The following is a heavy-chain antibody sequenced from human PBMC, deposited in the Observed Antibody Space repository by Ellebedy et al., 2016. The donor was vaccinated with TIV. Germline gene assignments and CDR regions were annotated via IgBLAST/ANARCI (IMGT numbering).Heavy chain of an antibody. CDR2: INHSGST. V-gene: IGHV4-34*01. Sequence: MPSETLSLTCAVYGGSFSGYYWSWIRQPPGKGLEWIGEINHSGSTNYNPSLKSRVTISVDKSKNQFSLKLSSVTAADTAVYYCARSGSYYFLNDYWGQGTLVTVSS. D-gene: IGHD1-26*01. CDR3: ARSGSYYFLNDY. CDR1: GGSFSGYY. J-gene: IGHJ4*02.